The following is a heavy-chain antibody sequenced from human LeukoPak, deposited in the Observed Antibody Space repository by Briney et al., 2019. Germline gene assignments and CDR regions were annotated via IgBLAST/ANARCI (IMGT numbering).Heavy chain of an antibody. Sequence: GGSLRLSCAASGFTFRNYAMSWVRQAPGKGLEWVSLISGSGVGTYYADSVKGRFTISRDNSKNTLYLQMNSLRAEDTAVYYCARDAYGDYDAYYYYGMDVWGQGTTVTVSS. D-gene: IGHD4-17*01. V-gene: IGHV3-23*01. CDR3: ARDAYGDYDAYYYYGMDV. CDR1: GFTFRNYA. CDR2: ISGSGVGT. J-gene: IGHJ6*02.